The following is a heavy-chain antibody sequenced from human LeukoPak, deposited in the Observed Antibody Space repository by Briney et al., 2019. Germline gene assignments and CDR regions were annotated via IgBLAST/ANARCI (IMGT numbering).Heavy chain of an antibody. J-gene: IGHJ4*02. D-gene: IGHD3-10*02. CDR1: GFTFTSYD. CDR2: ISNGGGTI. Sequence: PWGSLRLSCVTSGFTFTSYDFNWVRQAPGKGLEWVSYISNGGGTIYYADSVKGRFTISRDNAKNSVFLQMNTLRAEDTAVYYCARDSYMFGSDYWGQETLVTVSS. V-gene: IGHV3-48*03. CDR3: ARDSYMFGSDY.